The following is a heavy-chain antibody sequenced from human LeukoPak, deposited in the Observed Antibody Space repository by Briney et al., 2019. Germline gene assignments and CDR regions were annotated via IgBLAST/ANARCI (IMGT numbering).Heavy chain of an antibody. CDR2: INHSGST. D-gene: IGHD3-10*01. J-gene: IGHJ4*02. CDR1: GGSFSGYY. CDR3: ARHTRRGMVRGVIDY. Sequence: SESLSLTCAVYGGSFSGYYWSWIRQPPGKGLEWIGEINHSGSTNYNPSLKSRVTISVDTSKNQFSLKLSSVTAADTAVYYCARHTRRGMVRGVIDYWGQGTLVTVSS. V-gene: IGHV4-34*01.